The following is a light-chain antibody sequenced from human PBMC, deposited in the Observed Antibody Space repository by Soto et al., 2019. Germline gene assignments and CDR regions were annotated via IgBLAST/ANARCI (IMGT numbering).Light chain of an antibody. CDR2: YDD. V-gene: IGLV1-36*01. CDR1: GSNIGSNG. J-gene: IGLJ3*02. Sequence: QSVLTQPPSVSEAPRQRVTISCSGSGSNIGSNGVNWYQQLPGRPPKLVIFYDDLLPLGVSDRFSGSKSDTSASLAISDLQSEDEAEYFCAAWDASLNGVVFGGGTKVTVL. CDR3: AAWDASLNGVV.